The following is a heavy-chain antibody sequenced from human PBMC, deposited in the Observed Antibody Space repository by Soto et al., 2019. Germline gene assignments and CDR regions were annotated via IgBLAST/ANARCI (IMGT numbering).Heavy chain of an antibody. J-gene: IGHJ5*02. Sequence: ASVKVSCKASGYTFTGYYMHWVRQAPGQGLEWMGWINPNSGGTNYAQKFQGWVTMTRDTSISTAYMELSRLRSDDTAVYYCARSPISVGMWDSYNWFDPWGQGTLVTVSS. V-gene: IGHV1-2*04. CDR3: ARSPISVGMWDSYNWFDP. CDR1: GYTFTGYY. CDR2: INPNSGGT. D-gene: IGHD3-16*01.